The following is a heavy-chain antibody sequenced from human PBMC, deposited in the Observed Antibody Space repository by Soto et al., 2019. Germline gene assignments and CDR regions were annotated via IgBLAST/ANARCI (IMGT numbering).Heavy chain of an antibody. CDR1: GFTFSSYA. Sequence: QVQLVESGGGVVQPGRSLRLSCAASGFTFSSYAMHWVRQAPGKGLEWVAVISYDGSNKYYADSVKGRFTISRDNSKNTLYRQMNSLRAEDTAVYYCARDFEYSSAGPFDYWGQGTLGTVSS. CDR2: ISYDGSNK. D-gene: IGHD6-6*01. J-gene: IGHJ4*02. CDR3: ARDFEYSSAGPFDY. V-gene: IGHV3-30-3*01.